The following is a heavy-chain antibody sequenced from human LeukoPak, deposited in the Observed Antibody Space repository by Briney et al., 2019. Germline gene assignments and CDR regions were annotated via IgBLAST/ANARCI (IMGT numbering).Heavy chain of an antibody. Sequence: GGSLRLSCAASGFTFRSYEMNWVRQAPGKGLEWVSYITSSGSTIYYADSVKGRFTISRDNAKDSLYLQMNSLRAEDTAVYYCVRLNIYGFVWGQGTLVTVSS. V-gene: IGHV3-48*03. J-gene: IGHJ4*02. CDR1: GFTFRSYE. D-gene: IGHD5-18*01. CDR2: ITSSGSTI. CDR3: VRLNIYGFV.